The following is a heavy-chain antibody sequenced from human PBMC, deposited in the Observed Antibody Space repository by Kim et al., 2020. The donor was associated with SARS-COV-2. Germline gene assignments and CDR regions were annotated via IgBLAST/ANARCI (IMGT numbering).Heavy chain of an antibody. CDR2: ISGGGGVT. CDR1: GFTFSIYD. CDR3: AKRMVGSGNFYFDS. V-gene: IGHV3-23*01. Sequence: GGSLRLSCAASGFTFSIYDMSWVRQAPGKGLEWVSSISGGGGVTNYTDSVKGRFIISRDNFKNTLFLQMGSLRAEDTAIYLCAKRMVGSGNFYFDSWGLGALVTVSS. J-gene: IGHJ4*02. D-gene: IGHD3-3*01.